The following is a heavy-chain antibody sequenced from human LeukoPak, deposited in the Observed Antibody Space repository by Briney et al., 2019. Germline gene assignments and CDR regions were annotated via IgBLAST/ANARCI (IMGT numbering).Heavy chain of an antibody. J-gene: IGHJ4*02. CDR1: GVSFSGYY. V-gene: IGHV4-34*01. Sequence: PSETLSLTCAVYGVSFSGYYWSWIRQPPGKGLEWIGEINHSGSTNYNPSLKSRVTISVDTSKNQFSLKLSSVTAADTAVYYCATTYYDFWSGYYPTDYWGQGTLVTVSS. D-gene: IGHD3-3*01. CDR2: INHSGST. CDR3: ATTYYDFWSGYYPTDY.